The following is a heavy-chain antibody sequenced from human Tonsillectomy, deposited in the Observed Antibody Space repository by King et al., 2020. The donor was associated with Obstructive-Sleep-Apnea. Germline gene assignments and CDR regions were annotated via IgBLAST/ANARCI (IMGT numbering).Heavy chain of an antibody. V-gene: IGHV3-9*01. CDR2: IRWNSGSI. CDR3: AKEIDDILTGDAFDI. D-gene: IGHD3-9*01. CDR1: GFLLDDYA. Sequence: VQLVESGGGLVQPGRSLRLSCAASGFLLDDYAMHCVRQSPGEGLEGVSGIRWNSGSICSSDSVKGRFTISRDKAKNSLYLQMNSLRAEDTALYYCAKEIDDILTGDAFDIWGQGTMVTVSS. J-gene: IGHJ3*02.